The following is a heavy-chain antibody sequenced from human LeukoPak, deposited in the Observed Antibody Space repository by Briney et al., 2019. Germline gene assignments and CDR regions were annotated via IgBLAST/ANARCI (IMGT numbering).Heavy chain of an antibody. Sequence: PGGSLRLSCAASGFTFSTYWMHWVRQAPGKGLVWVSRINSDGSNKRYADSVKGRFTISRDNAKNTLYLQMNSLRAEDTAVYYCARGWDYYDSSVSEGSRFDPWGQGTLVTVSS. CDR3: ARGWDYYDSSVSEGSRFDP. CDR1: GFTFSTYW. CDR2: INSDGSNK. V-gene: IGHV3-74*01. D-gene: IGHD3-22*01. J-gene: IGHJ5*02.